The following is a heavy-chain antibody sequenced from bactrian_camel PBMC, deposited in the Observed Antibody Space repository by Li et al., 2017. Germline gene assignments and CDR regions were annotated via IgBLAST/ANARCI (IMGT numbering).Heavy chain of an antibody. Sequence: VQLVEYGGASVQAGGSLTLSCSASGFTDPSYCVGWFRQAPGEAREDVAHIDSDGRSDFGTSSYADSVKGRFTISRDNANNTLYLQMDSLKPEDTAMYYCASAPRMTAIQCLSTMAADPLYGYWGQGTQVTVS. CDR3: ASAPRMTAIQCLSTMAADPLYGY. D-gene: IGHD3*01. CDR1: GFTDPSYC. J-gene: IGHJ6*01. CDR2: IDSDGRSDFGTS. V-gene: IGHV3S42*01.